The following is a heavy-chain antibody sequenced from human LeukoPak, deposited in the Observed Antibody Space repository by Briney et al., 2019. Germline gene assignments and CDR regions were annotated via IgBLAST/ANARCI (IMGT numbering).Heavy chain of an antibody. J-gene: IGHJ4*02. CDR3: ARLPYDGRGYSDY. V-gene: IGHV1-2*02. CDR1: GYTFTVYY. Sequence: ASVTVSCKASGYTFTVYYMHWVRQAPGQGLEWMGWISPYSGGTNYAQRFQGRVTMTSDTSISTAYMELSRLISDDTAVYYCARLPYDGRGYSDYWGQGTLVTVSS. CDR2: ISPYSGGT. D-gene: IGHD3-22*01.